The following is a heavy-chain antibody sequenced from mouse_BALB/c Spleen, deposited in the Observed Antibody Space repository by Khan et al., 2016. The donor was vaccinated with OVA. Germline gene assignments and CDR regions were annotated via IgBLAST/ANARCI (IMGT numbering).Heavy chain of an antibody. D-gene: IGHD2-1*01. Sequence: QVQLQQSGPELVKPGASVKMSCKASGYTFTDYDISWVKQRTGQGLEWIGEIYPGSGRTYYNEKFKGKATLTADKSANTAYMQLSSLTSEDSAVYFCSKIFYGNSYAMDYWGQGPAVTASS. CDR3: SKIFYGNSYAMDY. J-gene: IGHJ4*01. CDR1: GYTFTDYD. V-gene: IGHV1-77*01. CDR2: IYPGSGRT.